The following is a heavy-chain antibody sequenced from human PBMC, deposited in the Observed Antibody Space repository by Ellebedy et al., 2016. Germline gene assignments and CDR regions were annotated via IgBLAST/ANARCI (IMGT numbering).Heavy chain of an antibody. D-gene: IGHD2-15*01. V-gene: IGHV1-2*02. CDR1: GYTFTGYY. J-gene: IGHJ6*02. Sequence: ASVKVSXKASGYTFTGYYMHWVRQAPGQGLEWMGWINPNSGGTNYAQKFQGRVTMTRDTSISTAYMELSRLRSDDTAVYYCASGYCSGGSCRYYYYYGMDVWGQGTTVTVSS. CDR2: INPNSGGT. CDR3: ASGYCSGGSCRYYYYYGMDV.